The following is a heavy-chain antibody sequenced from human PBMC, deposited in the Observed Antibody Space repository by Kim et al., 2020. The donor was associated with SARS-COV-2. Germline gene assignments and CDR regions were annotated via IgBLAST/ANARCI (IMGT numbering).Heavy chain of an antibody. CDR3: AKDADYYDSSGYLDAFDI. Sequence: KGRLTISRDNSKNTLYLQMNSLRAEDTAVYYCAKDADYYDSSGYLDAFDIWGQGTMVTVSS. D-gene: IGHD3-22*01. J-gene: IGHJ3*02. V-gene: IGHV3-23*01.